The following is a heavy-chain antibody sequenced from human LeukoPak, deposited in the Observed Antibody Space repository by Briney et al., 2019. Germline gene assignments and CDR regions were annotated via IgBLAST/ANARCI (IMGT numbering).Heavy chain of an antibody. J-gene: IGHJ4*02. V-gene: IGHV3-21*01. CDR2: ISSSSSYI. CDR1: GFTFSSYS. D-gene: IGHD2-2*01. CDR3: ARSVGFEAMPHTLDY. Sequence: PGGSLRLSCAASGFTFSSYSMNWVRQAPGKGLEWVSSISSSSSYIYYADSVKGRFTISRDNAKNSLYLQMNSLRAEDTAVYYCARSVGFEAMPHTLDYWGQGTLVTVSS.